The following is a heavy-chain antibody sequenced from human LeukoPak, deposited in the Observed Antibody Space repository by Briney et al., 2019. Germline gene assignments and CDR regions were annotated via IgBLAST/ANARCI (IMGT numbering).Heavy chain of an antibody. D-gene: IGHD2-21*02. V-gene: IGHV1-18*01. CDR1: GYTFTSYG. Sequence: GASVKVSCKASGYTFTSYGISWVRQAPGQGLEWMGWISAYNGNTNYAQKLQGRVTMTTDTSTSTAYMELRSLRSDDTAVYYCARNIVVVTPIRYGFDPWGQGTLVTVSS. CDR2: ISAYNGNT. J-gene: IGHJ5*02. CDR3: ARNIVVVTPIRYGFDP.